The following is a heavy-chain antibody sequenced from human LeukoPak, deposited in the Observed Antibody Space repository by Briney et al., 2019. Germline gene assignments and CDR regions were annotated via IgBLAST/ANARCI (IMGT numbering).Heavy chain of an antibody. CDR2: IVGSSRNI. D-gene: IGHD1-1*01. J-gene: IGHJ4*02. CDR1: GFSFSTYS. Sequence: GGSLRLSCTASGFSFSTYSMNWVRQAPGKGLEWVSYIVGSSRNIYYADSVKGRFTISRDNAKNSLYLQMDSLRAEDTAVYHCATDSPETAAFDYWGQGTLVTVSS. V-gene: IGHV3-48*04. CDR3: ATDSPETAAFDY.